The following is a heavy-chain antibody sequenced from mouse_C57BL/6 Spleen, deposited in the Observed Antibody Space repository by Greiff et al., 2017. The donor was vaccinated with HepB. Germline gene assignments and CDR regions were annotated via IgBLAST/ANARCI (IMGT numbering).Heavy chain of an antibody. V-gene: IGHV5-6*01. J-gene: IGHJ4*01. Sequence: EVHLVESGGDLVKPGGSLKLSCAASGFTFSSYGMSWVRQTPDKRLEWVATISSGGSYTYYPDSVKGRFTISRDNAKNTLYLQMSSLKSEDTAMYYCARGTTVVAPYYAMDYWGQGTSVTVSS. D-gene: IGHD1-1*01. CDR3: ARGTTVVAPYYAMDY. CDR2: ISSGGSYT. CDR1: GFTFSSYG.